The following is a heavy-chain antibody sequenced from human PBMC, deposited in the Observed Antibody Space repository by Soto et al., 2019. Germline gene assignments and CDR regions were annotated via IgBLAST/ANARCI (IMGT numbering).Heavy chain of an antibody. D-gene: IGHD3-10*01. Sequence: EVQLLESGGGLAQPGESLRLSCTASGFTFSTFAVSWVRQAPGKGLEWASTISGHGDNTYYADSVKGRFTISRDNSRNTLFLQMNALRAEDTAXYXXAXXAEGRLAPFDYWGQGTLVTVSS. CDR1: GFTFSTFA. J-gene: IGHJ4*02. CDR2: ISGHGDNT. V-gene: IGHV3-23*01. CDR3: AXXAEGRLAPFDY.